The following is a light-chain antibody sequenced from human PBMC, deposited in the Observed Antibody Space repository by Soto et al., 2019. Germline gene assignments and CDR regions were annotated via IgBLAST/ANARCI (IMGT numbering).Light chain of an antibody. Sequence: DIQMTQSPSTLSASVGDRVTITCRASQSISSWLAWYQQKPGKAPKLLIYDASNLETGVPSRFSGSASGTDFTLTISSLQPEDFATYYCQQVNSYPQTFGQGTRLEIK. V-gene: IGKV1-5*01. CDR2: DAS. CDR1: QSISSW. CDR3: QQVNSYPQT. J-gene: IGKJ5*01.